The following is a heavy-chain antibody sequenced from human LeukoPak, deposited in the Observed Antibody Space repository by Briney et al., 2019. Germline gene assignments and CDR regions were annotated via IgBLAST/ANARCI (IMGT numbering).Heavy chain of an antibody. CDR1: GFTFSSYS. J-gene: IGHJ4*02. Sequence: GGSLRLSCAASGFTFSSYSMNWVRQAPGKGLEWVSYISSSSSTIYYADSVKGRFTISRDNAKNSLYLQMNSLRAEDTAVYYCARDRSRAYRFRYFDYWGQGTLVTVSS. CDR3: ARDRSRAYRFRYFDY. D-gene: IGHD1-14*01. CDR2: ISSSSSTI. V-gene: IGHV3-48*04.